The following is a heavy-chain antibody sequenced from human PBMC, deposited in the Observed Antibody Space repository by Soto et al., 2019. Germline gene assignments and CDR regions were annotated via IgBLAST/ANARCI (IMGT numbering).Heavy chain of an antibody. Sequence: EVQLVESGGGLVQPGGSLRLSCAASGFTVSSNYMSWVRHAPGKGLEWVSVIYSGGSTYYADSVKGRFTISRDNSKNTRYLQMNRLRAEDTVVYYWARDHGGVGWGYWGQGTLVTVSS. D-gene: IGHD3-16*01. CDR1: GFTVSSNY. CDR3: ARDHGGVGWGY. V-gene: IGHV3-66*01. CDR2: IYSGGST. J-gene: IGHJ4*02.